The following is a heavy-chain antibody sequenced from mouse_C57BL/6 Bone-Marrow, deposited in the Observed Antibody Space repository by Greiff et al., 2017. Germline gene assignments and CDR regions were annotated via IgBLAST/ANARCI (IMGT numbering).Heavy chain of an antibody. Sequence: QVQLQQPGAELVMPGASVKLSCKASGYTFTSYWMHWVKQRPGQGLEWIGEIDPSDSYTNYNQKFKGKSTLTVDKSSSTAYMQLSSLTSEYSAVFYCERDWDGCYGDAMDYWGQGTSVTVSS. J-gene: IGHJ4*01. CDR3: ERDWDGCYGDAMDY. CDR2: IDPSDSYT. D-gene: IGHD2-3*01. V-gene: IGHV1-69*01. CDR1: GYTFTSYW.